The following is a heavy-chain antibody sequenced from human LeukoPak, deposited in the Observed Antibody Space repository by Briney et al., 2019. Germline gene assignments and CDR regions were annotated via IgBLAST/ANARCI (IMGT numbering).Heavy chain of an antibody. D-gene: IGHD2-15*01. CDR3: ARALGYCSSSRCYSLDY. Sequence: SQXLXXXCTVSGGSINSGDYYWSWIRQPPGKGLEWIGYIYYIGSTYYKPSLMSRVTMSLDTSKNQFSLKLSSVTVADTAVYYCARALGYCSSSRCYSLDYWGQGTLVTVSS. CDR2: IYYIGST. CDR1: GGSINSGDYY. V-gene: IGHV4-30-4*08. J-gene: IGHJ4*02.